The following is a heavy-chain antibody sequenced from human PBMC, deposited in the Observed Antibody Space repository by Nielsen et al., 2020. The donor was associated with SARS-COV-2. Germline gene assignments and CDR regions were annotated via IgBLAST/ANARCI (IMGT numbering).Heavy chain of an antibody. CDR2: IWYDGSNK. Sequence: GGSLRLSCAASGFTFSSYSMHWVRQAPGKGLEWVAVIWYDGSNKYYADSVKGRFTISRDNSKNTLYLQMNSLRAEDTAVYYCARGIVVVPAAPGYWGQGTLVTVSS. CDR3: ARGIVVVPAAPGY. V-gene: IGHV3-33*08. CDR1: GFTFSSYS. J-gene: IGHJ4*02. D-gene: IGHD2-2*01.